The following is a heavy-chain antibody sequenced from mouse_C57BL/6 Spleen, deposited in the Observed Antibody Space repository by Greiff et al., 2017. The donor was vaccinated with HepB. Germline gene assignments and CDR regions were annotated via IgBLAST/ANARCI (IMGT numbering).Heavy chain of an antibody. J-gene: IGHJ2*01. Sequence: DVKLQESGPGLVKPSQSLSLTCSVTGYSITSGYYWNWIRQFPGNKLEWMGYISYDGSNNYNPSLKNRISITRDTSKNQFFLKLNSVTTEDTATYYCARDRGYYDYGSSYDYWGQGTTLTVSS. D-gene: IGHD1-1*01. CDR2: ISYDGSN. CDR3: ARDRGYYDYGSSYDY. V-gene: IGHV3-6*01. CDR1: GYSITSGYY.